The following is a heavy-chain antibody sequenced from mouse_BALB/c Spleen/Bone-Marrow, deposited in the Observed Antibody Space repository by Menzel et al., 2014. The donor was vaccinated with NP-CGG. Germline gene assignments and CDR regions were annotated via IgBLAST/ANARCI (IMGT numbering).Heavy chain of an antibody. CDR2: IDPASDYT. CDR1: GFNIKDTY. J-gene: IGHJ2*01. Sequence: EVNVVESGAELVKPGASVKLSCTASGFNIKDTYMHWVKQRPEQGLEWIGRIDPASDYTQFDSKFQGKATITADTSSNTAYLQLSSLTSEDTAVYYCATLTGTFDYWGQGTTLTVSS. CDR3: ATLTGTFDY. D-gene: IGHD4-1*01. V-gene: IGHV14-3*02.